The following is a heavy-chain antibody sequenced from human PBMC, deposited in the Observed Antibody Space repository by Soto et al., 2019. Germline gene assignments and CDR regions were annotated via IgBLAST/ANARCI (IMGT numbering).Heavy chain of an antibody. D-gene: IGHD5-18*01. J-gene: IGHJ4*02. CDR2: IKQDGSEK. Sequence: GGSLRLSCAASGFTFSSYGMNWVRQAPGKGLEWVANIKQDGSEKNYVDSVKGRFTISRDNAKNSLYLQMNSLRAEDTAVYYCARDRAMDDYWGQGTLVTVSS. V-gene: IGHV3-7*05. CDR1: GFTFSSYG. CDR3: ARDRAMDDY.